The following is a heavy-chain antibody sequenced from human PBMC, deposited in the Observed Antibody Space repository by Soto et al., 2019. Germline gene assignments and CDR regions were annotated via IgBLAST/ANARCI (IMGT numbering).Heavy chain of an antibody. D-gene: IGHD1-1*01. CDR3: ASTGTGRYYYGMDV. J-gene: IGHJ6*02. CDR1: GYTFTYRY. V-gene: IGHV1-45*02. Sequence: SVKVSCKASGYTFTYRYLHWVRQAPGQALEWMGWITPFNGNTNYAQKFQDRVTITRDRSMSTAYMELSSLRSEDTAMYYCASTGTGRYYYGMDVWGQGTTVTVSS. CDR2: ITPFNGNT.